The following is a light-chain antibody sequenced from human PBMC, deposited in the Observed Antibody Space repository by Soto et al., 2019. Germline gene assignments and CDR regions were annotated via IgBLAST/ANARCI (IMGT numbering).Light chain of an antibody. CDR2: EVS. V-gene: IGLV2-14*03. J-gene: IGLJ1*01. Sequence: QSALTQPASVSGSPGQTITISCNGTSSDVGGYNYVSWYQQHPGKGPKLMIYEVSNRPSGVSNRFSGSKSGNTATLTISGLQAEDEADYYCSSYTSTTTRVFGTGTKVTVL. CDR3: SSYTSTTTRV. CDR1: SSDVGGYNY.